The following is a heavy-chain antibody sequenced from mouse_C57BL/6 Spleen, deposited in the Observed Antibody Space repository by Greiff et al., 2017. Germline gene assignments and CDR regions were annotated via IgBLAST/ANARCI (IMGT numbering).Heavy chain of an antibody. CDR3: ASIYYYGSSYGYFDY. CDR2: IYPGSGST. V-gene: IGHV1-55*01. D-gene: IGHD1-1*01. CDR1: GYTFTSYW. J-gene: IGHJ2*01. Sequence: QVQLQQPGAELVKPGASVKMSCKASGYTFTSYWITWVKQRPGQGLEWIGDIYPGSGSTNYNEKFKSKATLTVDTSSSTAYMQLSSLTSEDSAVYYCASIYYYGSSYGYFDYWGQGTTLTVSS.